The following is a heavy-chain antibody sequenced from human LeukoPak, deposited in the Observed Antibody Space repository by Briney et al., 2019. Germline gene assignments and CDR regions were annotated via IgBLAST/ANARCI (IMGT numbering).Heavy chain of an antibody. CDR1: GFTFSSYA. D-gene: IGHD3-22*01. CDR2: ISYDGSNK. CDR3: ARAYYYDSSGHDAFDI. Sequence: PGGSLRLSCAASGFTFSSYAMHWVRQAPGKGLEWVAVISYDGSNKYYADSVKGRFTISRDNSKNTLYLQMNSLRAEDTAVYYCARAYYYDSSGHDAFDIWGQGTMVTVSS. V-gene: IGHV3-30-3*01. J-gene: IGHJ3*02.